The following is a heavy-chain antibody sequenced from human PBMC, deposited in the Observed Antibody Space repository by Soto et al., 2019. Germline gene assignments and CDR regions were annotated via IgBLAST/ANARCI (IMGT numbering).Heavy chain of an antibody. J-gene: IGHJ5*02. CDR2: IDPSDSYT. V-gene: IGHV5-10-1*01. CDR1: GYSFTSYW. Sequence: EVQLVQSGAEVKKPGESLRISCKGSGYSFTSYWINWVRQMPGKGLEWMGRIDPSDSYTNYSPSFQGHVTISADKSISTAYLQWSRLKASDTAMYYCARRHSSSSAFDPWGQGTLVTVSS. CDR3: ARRHSSSSAFDP. D-gene: IGHD6-13*01.